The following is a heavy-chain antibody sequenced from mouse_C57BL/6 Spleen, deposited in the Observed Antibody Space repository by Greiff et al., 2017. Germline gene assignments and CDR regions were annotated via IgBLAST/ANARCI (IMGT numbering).Heavy chain of an antibody. V-gene: IGHV1-82*01. D-gene: IGHD3-2*02. CDR1: GYAFSSSW. Sequence: QVQLQQSGPELVKPGASVKISCKASGYAFSSSWMNWVKQRPGKGLEWIGRIYPGDGDTNYNGKFKGKATLTADKSSSTAYMQLSSLTSEDSAVYCCARPSSGYVGWAMEYWGQGTSVTVSS. J-gene: IGHJ4*01. CDR2: IYPGDGDT. CDR3: ARPSSGYVGWAMEY.